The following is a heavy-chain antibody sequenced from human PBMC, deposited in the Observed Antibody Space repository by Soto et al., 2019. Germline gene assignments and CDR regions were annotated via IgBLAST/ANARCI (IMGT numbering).Heavy chain of an antibody. CDR1: GYTFTDFG. J-gene: IGHJ4*02. CDR2: ISAYNGKK. D-gene: IGHD3-10*01. V-gene: IGHV1-18*01. Sequence: QVQLVQSGTEVKKPGASVKVSCKASGYTFTDFGISWVRQAPGQGLEWMAWISAYNGKKNNAQKFQGRVSMTTDTSTGTAYMELRNLRSDDTALYYCVRDLGDYYDSGIVFDYWGQGTLVTVSS. CDR3: VRDLGDYYDSGIVFDY.